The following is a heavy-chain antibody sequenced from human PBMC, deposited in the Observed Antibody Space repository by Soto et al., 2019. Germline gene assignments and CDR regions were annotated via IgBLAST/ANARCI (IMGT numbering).Heavy chain of an antibody. CDR2: VNPSGGHT. Sequence: QVQLVQSGAEVKKPGASVKVSCKASGDTFTDYYIHWVRQAPGQGLEWMGTVNPSGGHTTYAQHFLGRMTMTRDTSNSTRYMELTSLTSADTAVYYCARGGHVVVVTAALDYWGQGTLVTVSS. CDR3: ARGGHVVVVTAALDY. J-gene: IGHJ4*02. V-gene: IGHV1-46*01. CDR1: GDTFTDYY. D-gene: IGHD2-21*02.